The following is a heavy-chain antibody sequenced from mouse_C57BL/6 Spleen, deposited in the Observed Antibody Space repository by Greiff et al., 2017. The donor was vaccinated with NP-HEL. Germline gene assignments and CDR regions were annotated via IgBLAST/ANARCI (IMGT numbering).Heavy chain of an antibody. Sequence: QVQLQQPGAELVRPGSSVKLSCKASGYTFTSYWMHWVKQRPIQGLEWIGNIDPSDSETHYNQKFKDKATLTVDKSSSTAYMQLSSLTSEDSAVYYCARSGDSSGYGAMDYWGQGTSGTVSS. CDR1: GYTFTSYW. J-gene: IGHJ4*01. D-gene: IGHD3-2*02. V-gene: IGHV1-52*01. CDR2: IDPSDSET. CDR3: ARSGDSSGYGAMDY.